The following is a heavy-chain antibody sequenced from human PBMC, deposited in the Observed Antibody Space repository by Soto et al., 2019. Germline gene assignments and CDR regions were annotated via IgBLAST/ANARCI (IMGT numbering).Heavy chain of an antibody. Sequence: PXGSLRLTCVVFEYTLSDAWMSWVRQAPGKGLEWVARINRKIDGETTDYAAPVEGRFTIARDDSKNTLYLQMGSLKIEHTDVYFCTADHWSWGQGTLVTVPS. CDR3: TADHWS. CDR1: EYTLSDAW. V-gene: IGHV3-15*01. D-gene: IGHD3-3*01. J-gene: IGHJ4*02. CDR2: INRKIDGETT.